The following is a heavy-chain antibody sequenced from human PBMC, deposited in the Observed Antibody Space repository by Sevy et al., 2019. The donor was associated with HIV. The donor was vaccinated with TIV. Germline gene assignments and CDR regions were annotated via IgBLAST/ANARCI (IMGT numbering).Heavy chain of an antibody. CDR1: GFTFDDYG. Sequence: GGSLRLSCAASGFTFDDYGMHRVRQAPGKGLEWASGISWNSATIVYADSAKGRFTISRDNARNSLYLQMNSLRVEDMAFYYCAKGAGSSLLSAIAYWGQGTLVTVSS. CDR3: AKGAGSSLLSAIAY. CDR2: ISWNSATI. V-gene: IGHV3-9*03. J-gene: IGHJ4*02. D-gene: IGHD2-15*01.